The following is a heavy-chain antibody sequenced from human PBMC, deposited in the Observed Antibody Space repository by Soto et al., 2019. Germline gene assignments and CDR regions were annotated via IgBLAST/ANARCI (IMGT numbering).Heavy chain of an antibody. CDR1: GYTFTRYY. V-gene: IGHV1-46*01. J-gene: IGHJ4*02. CDR2: INSSGGST. D-gene: IGHD3-22*01. Sequence: NLSCKASGYTFTRYYRHCLRHTHGQGLEWMGIINSSGGSTSYAQKFQGRVTMTRDTSTSTVYMELSSLRSEDTAVYYCARELTEDSSGYSRDRLTDCWGQGTLVTVSS. CDR3: ARELTEDSSGYSRDRLTDC.